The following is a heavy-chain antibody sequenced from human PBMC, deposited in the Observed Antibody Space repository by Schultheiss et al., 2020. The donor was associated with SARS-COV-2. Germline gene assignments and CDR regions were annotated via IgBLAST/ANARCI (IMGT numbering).Heavy chain of an antibody. J-gene: IGHJ4*02. CDR1: GGSISSYY. Sequence: QTLSLTCTVSGGSISSYYWSWIRQPPGKGLEWIGYINYSGTTYYNPSLKSRVTISVDTSKNQFSLKLSSVTAADTAVYYCARGLGYGGNSARDYWGQGTLVTVSS. CDR2: INYSGTT. D-gene: IGHD4-23*01. CDR3: ARGLGYGGNSARDY. V-gene: IGHV4-59*01.